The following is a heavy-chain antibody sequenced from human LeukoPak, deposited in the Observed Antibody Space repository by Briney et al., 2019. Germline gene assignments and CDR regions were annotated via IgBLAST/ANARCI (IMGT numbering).Heavy chain of an antibody. V-gene: IGHV1-2*04. CDR1: GYTFTGYY. CDR2: INPNSGGT. J-gene: IGHJ5*02. CDR3: ARGLGSGIVVVPTRGDWFDP. D-gene: IGHD2-2*01. Sequence: ASVKVSCKASGYTFTGYYMHWVRQAPGQGLEWMGWINPNSGGTNYAQKFQGWVTMTRDTPISTAYMELSRLRSDDTAVYYCARGLGSGIVVVPTRGDWFDPWGQGTLVTVSS.